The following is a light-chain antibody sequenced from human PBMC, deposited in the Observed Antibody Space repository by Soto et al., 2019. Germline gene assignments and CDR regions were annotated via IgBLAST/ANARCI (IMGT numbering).Light chain of an antibody. V-gene: IGKV3-20*01. CDR2: DAS. CDR1: QSVRSNY. CDR3: QQYGSSPIT. J-gene: IGKJ5*01. Sequence: EIVLTQSPDTLSLSPGERATLSCRASQSVRSNYLAWYQQKPGQAPRFLIYDASSRATGIPDRFSGSGSGTDFTLTISRLELEDFAVYYCQQYGSSPITFGGGTRLEIK.